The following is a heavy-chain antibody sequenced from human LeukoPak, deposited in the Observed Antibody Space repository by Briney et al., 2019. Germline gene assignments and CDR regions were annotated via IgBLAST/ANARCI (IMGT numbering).Heavy chain of an antibody. CDR1: GFTFSSYA. CDR2: ISYDGSNK. CDR3: AKSSDSSGPFDI. D-gene: IGHD3-22*01. Sequence: PGGSLRLSCAASGFTFSSYAIHWVRQAAGKGLEWVAVISYDGSNKYYADSVKGRFTISRDNSKNTLYLQMNSLRAEDTAVYYCAKSSDSSGPFDIWGQGTMVTVSS. V-gene: IGHV3-30*18. J-gene: IGHJ3*02.